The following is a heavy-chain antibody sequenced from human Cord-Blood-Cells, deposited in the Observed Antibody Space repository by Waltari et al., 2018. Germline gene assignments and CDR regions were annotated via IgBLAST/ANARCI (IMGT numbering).Heavy chain of an antibody. CDR3: ARGIGTDDAFDI. D-gene: IGHD1-26*01. Sequence: HVQLVQSGAEVKKPRSSEKVSCKASGASFRISAIRWLRQAPGQGLEWMGRIIPILGIANYAQKFQGRVTITADKSTSTAYMELSSLRSEDTAVYYCARGIGTDDAFDIWGQGTMVTVSS. CDR2: IIPILGIA. V-gene: IGHV1-69*09. J-gene: IGHJ3*02. CDR1: GASFRISA.